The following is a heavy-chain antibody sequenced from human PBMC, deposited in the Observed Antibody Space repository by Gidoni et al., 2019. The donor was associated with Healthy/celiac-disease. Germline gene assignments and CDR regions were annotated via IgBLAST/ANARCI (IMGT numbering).Heavy chain of an antibody. CDR2: IWYDGSNK. CDR3: ARDASGRLGATFFDY. J-gene: IGHJ4*02. V-gene: IGHV3-33*01. D-gene: IGHD1-26*01. CDR1: GFTFRSYG. Sequence: QVQLVESGGGVVQPGRYLRLSCAASGFTFRSYGMHWVRQAPGKGLEWVAVIWYDGSNKYYADSVKGRFTISRDNSKNTLYLQMNSLRAEDTAVYYCARDASGRLGATFFDYWGQGTLVTVSS.